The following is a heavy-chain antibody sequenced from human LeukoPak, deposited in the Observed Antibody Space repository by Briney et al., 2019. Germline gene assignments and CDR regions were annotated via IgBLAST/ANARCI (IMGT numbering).Heavy chain of an antibody. Sequence: GGSLRLSCAASGFTFSSYAMTWVRQAPGKGLEWGSTISGSGDIIYYADSVKGRFTISRDNSKNTLYLQMNSLRAEDTAVYYCAKDNPVLSYVKGGFDYWGQGTLVTVSS. V-gene: IGHV3-23*01. CDR2: ISGSGDII. CDR3: AKDNPVLSYVKGGFDY. J-gene: IGHJ4*02. D-gene: IGHD5-18*01. CDR1: GFTFSSYA.